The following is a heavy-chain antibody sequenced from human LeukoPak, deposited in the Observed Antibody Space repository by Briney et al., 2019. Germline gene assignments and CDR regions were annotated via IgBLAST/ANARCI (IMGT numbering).Heavy chain of an antibody. D-gene: IGHD3-16*02. V-gene: IGHV4-34*01. CDR3: ARGRYLPLYFDY. CDR1: GGSFSGYY. Sequence: SETLSLTCAVYGGSFSGYYWSWIRQPPGKGLEWNGEINHSGSTNYNPSLKSRVSIPLDTSKNQFFLKLSSVTAADTAVYYCARGRYLPLYFDYWGQGTLVTVSS. J-gene: IGHJ4*02. CDR2: INHSGST.